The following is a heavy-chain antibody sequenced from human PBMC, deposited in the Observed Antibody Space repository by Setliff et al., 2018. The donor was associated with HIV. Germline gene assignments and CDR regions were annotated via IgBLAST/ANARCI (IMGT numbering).Heavy chain of an antibody. CDR2: ISGSGIII. CDR1: GFTFSDYY. V-gene: IGHV3-11*04. Sequence: GGSLRLSCAASGFTFSDYYMSWIRQAPGKGLEWVSHISGSGIIIYYADSVKGRFTVSRDNAKNSLYLQMNSLRVEDTAVYYCAREDSSGYSFNVWGQGTMVTVSS. CDR3: AREDSSGYSFNV. D-gene: IGHD3-22*01. J-gene: IGHJ3*01.